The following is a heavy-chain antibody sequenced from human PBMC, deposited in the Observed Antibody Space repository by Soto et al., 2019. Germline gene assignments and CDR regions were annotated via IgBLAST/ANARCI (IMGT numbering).Heavy chain of an antibody. D-gene: IGHD2-15*01. CDR1: GFTFSSYA. J-gene: IGHJ4*02. V-gene: IGHV3-23*01. CDR2: ISGSGGST. CDR3: AQVRGVVALDGYFDC. Sequence: EVQLLESGGGLVQPGGSLRLACVASGFTFSSYAMTWVRQAPGKGLEWVSGISGSGGSTYYADSVKGRFTISRDNSKNKLYLQMKSLRAEDTAVYFCAQVRGVVALDGYFDCWGQGTLVTVSS.